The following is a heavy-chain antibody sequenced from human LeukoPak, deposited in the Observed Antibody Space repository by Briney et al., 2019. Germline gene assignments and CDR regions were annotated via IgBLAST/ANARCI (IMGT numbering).Heavy chain of an antibody. Sequence: GRSLRLSCAASGFTFSSYAMHWVRQAPGKGLEWVAVISYDGSNKYYADSVKGRFTISRDNSKNTLYLQMNSLRAEDTAVYYCARDKAGIRYFDWLLDYWGQGILVTVSS. V-gene: IGHV3-30-3*01. D-gene: IGHD3-9*01. CDR1: GFTFSSYA. J-gene: IGHJ4*02. CDR2: ISYDGSNK. CDR3: ARDKAGIRYFDWLLDY.